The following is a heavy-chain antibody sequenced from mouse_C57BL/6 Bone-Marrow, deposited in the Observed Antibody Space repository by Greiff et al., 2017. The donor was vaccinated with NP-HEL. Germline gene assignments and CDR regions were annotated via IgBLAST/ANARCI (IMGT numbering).Heavy chain of an antibody. Sequence: VHLVESGPGLVQPSQSLSITCTVSGFSLTSYGVHWVRQSPGKGLEWLGVIWSGGSTDYNAAFISRLSISKDNSKSQVFFKMNSLQADDTAIYYCARMMVRKWYFDVWGTGTTVTVSS. V-gene: IGHV2-2*01. D-gene: IGHD2-3*01. CDR2: IWSGGST. CDR3: ARMMVRKWYFDV. CDR1: GFSLTSYG. J-gene: IGHJ1*03.